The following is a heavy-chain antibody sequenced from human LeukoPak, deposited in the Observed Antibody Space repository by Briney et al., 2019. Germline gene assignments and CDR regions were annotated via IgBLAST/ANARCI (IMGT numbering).Heavy chain of an antibody. CDR1: GYTFSSYD. CDR3: ARRVGSGWPVQH. D-gene: IGHD6-19*01. V-gene: IGHV1-8*01. CDR2: MNPNSGKT. J-gene: IGHJ1*01. Sequence: GASVKVSCKASGYTFSSYDINWVRQATGQGLEWMGWMNPNSGKTGYAQKFQGRLNMTRNTSIDTAYMELSSLRSDDTAVYYCARRVGSGWPVQHWGQGTLVTVSS.